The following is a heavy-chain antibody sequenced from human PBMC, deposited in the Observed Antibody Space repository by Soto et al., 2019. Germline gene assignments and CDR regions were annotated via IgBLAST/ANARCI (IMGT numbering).Heavy chain of an antibody. J-gene: IGHJ5*02. Sequence: PSETLSLTCSLSGGSINSSDLFWGWVRQTPGKGLEWIGSVYYTETTYYNPSLKSPVTITVETSRNTFSLKVNSVTAADTGIYYCARQRVLSTNMFITSFDPWGQGTLVTVSS. CDR3: ARQRVLSTNMFITSFDP. CDR1: GGSINSSDLF. CDR2: VYYTETT. V-gene: IGHV4-39*01. D-gene: IGHD3-10*02.